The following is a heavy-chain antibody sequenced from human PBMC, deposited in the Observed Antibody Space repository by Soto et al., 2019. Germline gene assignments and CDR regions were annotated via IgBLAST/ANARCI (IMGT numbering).Heavy chain of an antibody. CDR3: ARPSYYDSSGYYSGSHAFDI. D-gene: IGHD3-22*01. Sequence: QVQLVQSGAEVKKPGFSVKVSCKASGGTFSSYAISWVRQAPGQGLELMGGIIPVFGTANYAQKFQGRVKIIADESTSTTYMELSSLRSEDTAVYFCARPSYYDSSGYYSGSHAFDIWGQGTMVTVSS. CDR1: GGTFSSYA. J-gene: IGHJ3*02. V-gene: IGHV1-69*01. CDR2: IIPVFGTA.